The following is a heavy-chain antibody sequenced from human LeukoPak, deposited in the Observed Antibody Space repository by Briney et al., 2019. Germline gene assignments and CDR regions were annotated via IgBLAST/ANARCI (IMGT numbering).Heavy chain of an antibody. V-gene: IGHV3-30*04. CDR1: GFTFHSYA. J-gene: IGHJ4*02. Sequence: GGSPRLSCAASGFTFHSYAMHWVRQAPGKGLELVAVISSDGSSQYYADSVKGRFTISRDNFKNTVYLQMSSLRVDDTAVYYCARDYSAGMKNPNDYWGQGTLVTVSS. D-gene: IGHD2-15*01. CDR3: ARDYSAGMKNPNDY. CDR2: ISSDGSSQ.